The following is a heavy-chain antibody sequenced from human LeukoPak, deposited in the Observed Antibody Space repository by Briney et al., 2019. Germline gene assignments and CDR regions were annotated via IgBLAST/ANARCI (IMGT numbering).Heavy chain of an antibody. J-gene: IGHJ6*02. CDR2: ISAYNGNT. D-gene: IGHD3-10*01. CDR3: ARGVRPFGELFLTYYYYGMDV. Sequence: GASVKVSCTASGYTFTSYGISWVRQAPGQGLEWMGWISAYNGNTNYAQKLQGRVTMTTDTSTSTAYMELRSLRSDDTAVYYCARGVRPFGELFLTYYYYGMDVWGQGTTVTVSS. CDR1: GYTFTSYG. V-gene: IGHV1-18*01.